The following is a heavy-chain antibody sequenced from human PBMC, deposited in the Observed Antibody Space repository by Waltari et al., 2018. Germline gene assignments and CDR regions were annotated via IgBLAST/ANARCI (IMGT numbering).Heavy chain of an antibody. J-gene: IGHJ4*02. CDR3: VREPPGATKGFDY. D-gene: IGHD1-26*01. CDR2: INTAAGTT. CDR1: GYTFSNYY. V-gene: IGHV1-46*01. Sequence: QVRLVQSGAEVKKPGASLKVSCEASGYTFSNYYVHWVRQAPGQGLEWMGMINTAAGTTNYAPKFRGRVTMTRDTSTSTVYLDLSSLRSEDTAVYFCVREPPGATKGFDYWGQGTLVIVSS.